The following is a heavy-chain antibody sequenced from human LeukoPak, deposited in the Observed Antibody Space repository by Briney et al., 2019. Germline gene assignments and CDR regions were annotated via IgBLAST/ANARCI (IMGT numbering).Heavy chain of an antibody. CDR3: ARDHYYDSSGYYLDY. CDR2: IIPIFGTA. V-gene: IGHV1-69*05. CDR1: GGTFSSYA. Sequence: SVKVSCKASGGTFSSYAISWVRQAPGQGLKWMGGIIPIFGTANYAQKFQGRVTITTDESTSTAYMELSSLRSEDTAVYYCARDHYYDSSGYYLDYWGQGTLVTVSS. J-gene: IGHJ4*02. D-gene: IGHD3-22*01.